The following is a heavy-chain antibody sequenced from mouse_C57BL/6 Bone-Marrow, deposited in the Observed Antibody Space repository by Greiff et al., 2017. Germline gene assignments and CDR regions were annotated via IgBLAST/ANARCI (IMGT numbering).Heavy chain of an antibody. D-gene: IGHD2-3*01. Sequence: VQLQQSGPELVKPGASVKISCKASGYTFTDYYINWVKQRPGQGLEWIGWIFPGSGSTYYNEKFKGKATLTVDKSSSTAYMLLSSLTSEDSAVYFGARRSRWLLSWFAYWGQGTLVTVSA. J-gene: IGHJ3*01. CDR1: GYTFTDYY. V-gene: IGHV1-75*01. CDR3: ARRSRWLLSWFAY. CDR2: IFPGSGST.